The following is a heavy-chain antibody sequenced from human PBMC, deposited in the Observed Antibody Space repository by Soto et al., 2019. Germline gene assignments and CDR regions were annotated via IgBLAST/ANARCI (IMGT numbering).Heavy chain of an antibody. J-gene: IGHJ6*02. CDR3: ERASRQQLVHRGMDV. CDR1: GYTFTSYA. D-gene: IGHD6-13*01. CDR2: INAGNGNT. Sequence: ASVKVSCKASGYTFTSYAMHWVRQAPGQRLEWMGWINAGNGNTKYSQKFQGWVTMTRDTSISTAYMELSRLRSDDTAVYYCERASRQQLVHRGMDVWGQGTTVTVSS. V-gene: IGHV1-3*01.